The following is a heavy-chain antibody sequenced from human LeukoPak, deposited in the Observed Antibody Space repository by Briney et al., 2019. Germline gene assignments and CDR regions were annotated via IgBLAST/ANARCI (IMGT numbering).Heavy chain of an antibody. CDR3: ARDRGGLMATITYYYYYGMDV. CDR1: GYTFTSYA. Sequence: ASVKVSCKASGYTFTSYAMHWVRQAPGQRLEWMGWINAGNGNTKYSQKFQGRVTITRDTSASTAYMELSSLRSEDTAVYYCARDRGGLMATITYYYYYGMDVWGQGTTVTVSS. CDR2: INAGNGNT. J-gene: IGHJ6*02. D-gene: IGHD5-12*01. V-gene: IGHV1-3*01.